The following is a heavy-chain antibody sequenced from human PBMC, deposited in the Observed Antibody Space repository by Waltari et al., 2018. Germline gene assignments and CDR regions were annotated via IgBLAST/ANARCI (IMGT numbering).Heavy chain of an antibody. J-gene: IGHJ6*03. CDR3: AKGGIVGTVGPYYVDI. V-gene: IGHV3-33*03. CDR2: ISYDSSRV. CDR1: GFQFAGYG. D-gene: IGHD2-21*01. Sequence: QGQLVESGGGVLQPGGSLTLSCEASGFQFAGYGIHWVRQPPGKGLGWLAFISYDSSRVYHADCIGGRFSISRDDAQKTVQMRLTSLRVNDTAVYYCAKGGIVGTVGPYYVDIWGRGTSVIVSS.